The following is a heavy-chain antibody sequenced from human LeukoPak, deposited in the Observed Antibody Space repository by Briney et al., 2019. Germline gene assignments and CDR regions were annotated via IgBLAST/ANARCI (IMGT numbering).Heavy chain of an antibody. D-gene: IGHD4-11*01. V-gene: IGHV1-24*01. J-gene: IGHJ4*02. CDR2: FDPEEDEI. Sequence: ASVKVSCKVSGDTLTELSMHWVRQAPGKGHEWMGTFDPEEDEIIYAQKFQGRLTMTEDTSTDTAYMDLRSLTSDDTAMYYCAAVGVGLQVFWGQGTLVTVSS. CDR1: GDTLTELS. CDR3: AAVGVGLQVF.